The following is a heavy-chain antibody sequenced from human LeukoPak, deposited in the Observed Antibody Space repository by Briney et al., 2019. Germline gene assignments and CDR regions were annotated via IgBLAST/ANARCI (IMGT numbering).Heavy chain of an antibody. D-gene: IGHD2-21*02. V-gene: IGHV3-74*01. Sequence: GGSLRLSCAASGFTFSSHWMYWVRQAPGKGLVWVSRINSDGSSTNYADSVKGRFTISRDNAKNTLYLQMNSLRAEDTAVFYCVRDLRRCIGGACYAWGQGTLVTVSS. CDR1: GFTFSSHW. CDR3: VRDLRRCIGGACYA. J-gene: IGHJ5*02. CDR2: INSDGSST.